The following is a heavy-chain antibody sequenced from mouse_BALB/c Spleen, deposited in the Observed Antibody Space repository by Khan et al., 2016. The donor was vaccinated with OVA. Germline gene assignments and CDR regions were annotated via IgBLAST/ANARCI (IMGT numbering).Heavy chain of an antibody. CDR3: ARGRYGNWDFDV. CDR1: GYSFTSYW. J-gene: IGHJ1*01. V-gene: IGHV1-87*01. D-gene: IGHD2-1*01. CDR2: IYPGDGDT. Sequence: LMESGAELARPGASVKLSCTASGYSFTSYWMPWVKQRPGQGLEWIGAIYPGDGDTRYTQKFKGKATLTTDNSSSTAYMQLSSLESEDSAICNSARGRYGNWDFDVWGAGTTVTVSS.